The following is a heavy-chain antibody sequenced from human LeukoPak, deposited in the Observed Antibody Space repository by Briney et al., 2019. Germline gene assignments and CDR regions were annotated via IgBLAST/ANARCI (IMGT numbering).Heavy chain of an antibody. CDR3: ASGNWNYYYFDY. J-gene: IGHJ4*02. CDR2: IYYSGST. D-gene: IGHD1-7*01. Sequence: PSETLSLSCTVSGGSVRSYYWSWIRQPRGKGLEWIGYIYYSGSTNYNPSLKSRVTISLDTSNNQFSLKLSSVTAADTAVYYCASGNWNYYYFDYWGQGTLVTVSS. CDR1: GGSVRSYY. V-gene: IGHV4-59*02.